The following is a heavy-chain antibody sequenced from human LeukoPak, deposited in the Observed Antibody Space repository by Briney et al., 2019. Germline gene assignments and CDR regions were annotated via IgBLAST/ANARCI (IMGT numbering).Heavy chain of an antibody. Sequence: SETLSLTCTVSGGSISSGGYYWSWIRQHPGKGLEWIGSICYSGSTYYNPSLKSRLTISVDTSKNQFSLKLSSVTAADTAVYYCARGGYSGYVYDWGQGTLVTVSS. J-gene: IGHJ4*02. V-gene: IGHV4-31*03. D-gene: IGHD5-12*01. CDR2: ICYSGST. CDR3: ARGGYSGYVYD. CDR1: GGSISSGGYY.